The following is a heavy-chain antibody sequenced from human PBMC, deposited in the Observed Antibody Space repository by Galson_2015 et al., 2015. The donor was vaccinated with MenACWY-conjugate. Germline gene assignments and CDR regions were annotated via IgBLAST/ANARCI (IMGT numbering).Heavy chain of an antibody. V-gene: IGHV3-33*01. J-gene: IGHJ4*02. CDR2: IWSNGVNN. D-gene: IGHD5-18*01. CDR3: ARASLGYGNDFFDL. CDR1: GFTLSSCG. Sequence: SLRLSCAASGFTLSSCGMHWVRQAPGKGLEWLAVIWSNGVNNYYADSVKGRFTISRDDSKHSLLLQMNSLRVDDTAVYYCARASLGYGNDFFDLWGQGTLVIVSS.